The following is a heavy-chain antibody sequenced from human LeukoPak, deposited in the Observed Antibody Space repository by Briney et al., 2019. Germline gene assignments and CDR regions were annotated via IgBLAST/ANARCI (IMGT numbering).Heavy chain of an antibody. CDR1: GFTFTSYW. CDR3: ARLNYDFWSGIWEGYYMDV. Sequence: GGSLRLSCAASGFTFTSYWMTWVRRAPGKGLEWVANMREDGSERYYVASVKGRFTVSRDNAKKSLSLQVNSLRAEDTAVYYCARLNYDFWSGIWEGYYMDVWGKGTTVTVSS. J-gene: IGHJ6*03. D-gene: IGHD3-3*01. CDR2: MREDGSER. V-gene: IGHV3-7*01.